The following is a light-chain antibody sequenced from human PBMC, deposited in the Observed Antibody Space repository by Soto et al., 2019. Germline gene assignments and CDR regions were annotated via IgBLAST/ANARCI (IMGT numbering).Light chain of an antibody. CDR1: QSIGTY. V-gene: IGKV1-8*01. CDR3: QQYYIYPPT. J-gene: IGKJ4*01. Sequence: AIRMTQSPSSFSASTGARVTITCRASQSIGTYLAWYQQIPGRAPKLLIFAASTLQRGVPSRFSGSGSGTDFTLTISCLQSEDFATYYCQQYYIYPPTFGGGTKVEIK. CDR2: AAS.